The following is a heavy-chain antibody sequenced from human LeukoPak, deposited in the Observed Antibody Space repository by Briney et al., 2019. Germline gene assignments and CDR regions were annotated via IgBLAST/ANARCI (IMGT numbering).Heavy chain of an antibody. V-gene: IGHV3-21*01. CDR3: ARDLGGYCSGGSCYSAFDI. D-gene: IGHD2-15*01. CDR2: ISSSSSYI. CDR1: GFSFKSYA. J-gene: IGHJ3*02. Sequence: KAGGSLRLSCAASGFSFKSYAMNWVRQAPGKGLEWVSSISSSSSYIYYADSVRGRFTISRDNAKNSLYLQMNSLRAEDTAVYYCARDLGGYCSGGSCYSAFDIWGQGTMVTVFS.